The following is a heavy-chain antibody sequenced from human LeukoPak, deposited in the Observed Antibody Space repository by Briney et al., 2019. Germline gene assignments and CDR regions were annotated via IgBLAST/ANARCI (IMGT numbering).Heavy chain of an antibody. CDR1: GYTFTDYY. V-gene: IGHV1-46*01. CDR3: ARSATGSGSYYGLDY. J-gene: IGHJ4*02. Sequence: GASVKVSCKASGYTFTDYYMHWVRQAPGQGLEWVAIINPNPSGGSTSYAQKFQGRVTMTRDMSTSTVYMEVSSLRSEDTAVYYCARSATGSGSYYGLDYWGQGTLVTVSS. CDR2: INPNPSGGST. D-gene: IGHD1-26*01.